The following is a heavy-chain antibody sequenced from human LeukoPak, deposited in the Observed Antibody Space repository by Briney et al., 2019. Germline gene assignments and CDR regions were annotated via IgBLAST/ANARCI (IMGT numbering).Heavy chain of an antibody. J-gene: IGHJ4*02. V-gene: IGHV1-24*01. D-gene: IGHD3-10*01. CDR2: FDPEDGET. Sequence: ASVKVSCKVSGYTLTELSMHWVRQAPGKGLEWMGGFDPEDGETIYAQKFQGRVTMTEDTSTDTAYMELSSLRSEDTAVYYCATFIATYYYGSGSYRFDYWGQGTLVTVSS. CDR3: ATFIATYYYGSGSYRFDY. CDR1: GYTLTELS.